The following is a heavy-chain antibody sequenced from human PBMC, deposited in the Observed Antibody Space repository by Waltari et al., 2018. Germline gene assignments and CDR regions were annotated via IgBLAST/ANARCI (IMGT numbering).Heavy chain of an antibody. CDR1: GGTFSSYA. CDR3: ASGGLQWFDY. V-gene: IGHV1-69*04. CDR2: IIPILGIA. Sequence: QVQLLQSGAEVKKPGSSVQVSCKASGGTFSSYALSWVRQDPGQGLEWMGGIIPILGIANYAQKFQGRVTITADESTSTAYMELSSLRSEDTAVYYCASGGLQWFDYWGQGTLVTVSS. D-gene: IGHD1-26*01. J-gene: IGHJ4*02.